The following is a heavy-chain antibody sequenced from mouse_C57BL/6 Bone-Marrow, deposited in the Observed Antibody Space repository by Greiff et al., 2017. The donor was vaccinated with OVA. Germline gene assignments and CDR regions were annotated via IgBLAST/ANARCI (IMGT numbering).Heavy chain of an antibody. CDR1: GYTFTSYW. J-gene: IGHJ4*01. CDR2: IYPGSGST. Sequence: QVQLQQPGAELVKPGASVKMSCKASGYTFTSYWITWVKQRPGQGLEWIGDIYPGSGSTNYNEKFKSKATLTVDTSSSTAYMQLSSLTSADSAVYYCARVWGLRGYYAMDYWGQGTSVTVSS. CDR3: ARVWGLRGYYAMDY. V-gene: IGHV1-55*01. D-gene: IGHD2-13*01.